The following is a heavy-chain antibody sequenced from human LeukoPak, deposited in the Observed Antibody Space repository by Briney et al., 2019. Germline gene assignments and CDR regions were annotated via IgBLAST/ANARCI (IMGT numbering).Heavy chain of an antibody. Sequence: GGSLRLSCAASGFTFENSAMHWVRQAPGKGLEWVSGISWNSGDLIYADSVKGRFTISRDNAKNSLHPQMNSLRLEDMALYYCARRSGDRAFDIWGQGTMVTVSS. D-gene: IGHD3-10*01. CDR2: ISWNSGDL. J-gene: IGHJ3*02. V-gene: IGHV3-9*03. CDR1: GFTFENSA. CDR3: ARRSGDRAFDI.